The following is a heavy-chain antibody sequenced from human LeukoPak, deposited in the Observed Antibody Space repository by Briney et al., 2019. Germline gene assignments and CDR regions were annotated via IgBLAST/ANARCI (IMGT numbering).Heavy chain of an antibody. V-gene: IGHV3-53*01. D-gene: IGHD5-24*01. CDR2: IYRSGGT. CDR1: GFPISSHY. J-gene: IGHJ4*02. Sequence: HPGGSLRLSCTASGFPISSHYISWVRQAPGKGLDWVSVIYRSGGTYSADSVKGRFTISRDDSQNTVSLQMNNLRAEDTAVYYCTRTIPSAHWGQGTLVTVSS. CDR3: TRTIPSAH.